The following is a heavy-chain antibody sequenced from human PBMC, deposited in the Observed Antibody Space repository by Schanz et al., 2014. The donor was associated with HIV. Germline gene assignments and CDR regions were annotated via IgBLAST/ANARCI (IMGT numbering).Heavy chain of an antibody. D-gene: IGHD3-22*01. Sequence: VQLVESGGGVVQPGGSLRLSCATSGFTFNIYGLHWVRQAPGKGLEWMASIKTDGTEKYYVDSVKGRFTISRDNAKNSLYLQMDSLTAEDTAVYYCAKDGSLDYDNSGYYATWGQGTLVTVSS. CDR3: AKDGSLDYDNSGYYAT. CDR1: GFTFNIYG. CDR2: IKTDGTEK. J-gene: IGHJ4*02. V-gene: IGHV3-7*03.